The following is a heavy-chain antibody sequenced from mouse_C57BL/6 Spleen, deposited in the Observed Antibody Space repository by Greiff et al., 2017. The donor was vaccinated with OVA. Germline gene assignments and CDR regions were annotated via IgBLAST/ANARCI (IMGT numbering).Heavy chain of an antibody. CDR2: ISYSGST. V-gene: IGHV3-8*01. J-gene: IGHJ1*03. Sequence: EVQLVESGPGLAKPSQTLSLTCSVTGYSITSDYWNWIRKFPGNKLEYMGYISYSGSTYYNPSRKSRISITRDTSKNQYYLQLNSVTTEDTATYYCARSQFITTVDWYFDVWGTGTTVTVSS. D-gene: IGHD1-1*01. CDR3: ARSQFITTVDWYFDV. CDR1: GYSITSDY.